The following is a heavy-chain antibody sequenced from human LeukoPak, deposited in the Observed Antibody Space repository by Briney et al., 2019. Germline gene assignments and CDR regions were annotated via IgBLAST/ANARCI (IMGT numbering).Heavy chain of an antibody. J-gene: IGHJ3*02. V-gene: IGHV3-23*01. Sequence: SGGSLRLSCAASGFTFSSYAMSWVRQAPGKGLEWVSAISGSGGSTYYADSVKGRFTISRDNSKNTLYLQMNSLRAEDTAVCYCAKDQSLGDIVVVPAAIPGAFDIWGQGTMVTVSS. CDR2: ISGSGGST. D-gene: IGHD2-2*02. CDR3: AKDQSLGDIVVVPAAIPGAFDI. CDR1: GFTFSSYA.